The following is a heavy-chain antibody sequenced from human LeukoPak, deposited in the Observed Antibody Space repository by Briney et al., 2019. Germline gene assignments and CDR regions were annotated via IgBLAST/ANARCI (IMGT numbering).Heavy chain of an antibody. J-gene: IGHJ6*03. Sequence: PSETLSLTCTVSGGSISSYYWSWIRQPPGKGLEWIGYIYYSGSTNYNPSLKSRVTISVKTSKNQFSLKLSSVTAADTAVYYCARGIAAAGTFHYYYYMDVWGKGTTVTISS. CDR3: ARGIAAAGTFHYYYYMDV. CDR1: GGSISSYY. V-gene: IGHV4-59*01. CDR2: IYYSGST. D-gene: IGHD6-13*01.